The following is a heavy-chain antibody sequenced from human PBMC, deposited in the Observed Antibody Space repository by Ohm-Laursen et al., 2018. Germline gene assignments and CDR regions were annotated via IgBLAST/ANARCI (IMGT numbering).Heavy chain of an antibody. V-gene: IGHV3-66*04. D-gene: IGHD5-18*01. CDR3: AIPGYRYALY. Sequence: SLRLSCSASEFTVSGNYMSWVRRAPGKGLEWVSVIYGAGSTYYADSVKGRFTISGDNSKNTVYLQMNSLRVEDTAVYYCAIPGYRYALYWGQGTLVTVSS. J-gene: IGHJ4*02. CDR1: EFTVSGNY. CDR2: IYGAGST.